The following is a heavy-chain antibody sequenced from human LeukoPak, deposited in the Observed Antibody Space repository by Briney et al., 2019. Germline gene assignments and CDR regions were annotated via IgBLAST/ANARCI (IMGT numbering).Heavy chain of an antibody. CDR1: GGSINSYN. J-gene: IGHJ6*02. D-gene: IGHD1-20*01. V-gene: IGHV4-4*08. CDR3: ARTNGNWNVRSGLDV. Sequence: SETLSLTCTVSGGSINSYNWSWIRPAPGQGLDWSGFVYSSGSTNYNTSLKGRVTMSIDTSKNQFSLRLSYVTASDTGVYYCARTNGNWNVRSGLDVWGQGTTVTVSS. CDR2: VYSSGST.